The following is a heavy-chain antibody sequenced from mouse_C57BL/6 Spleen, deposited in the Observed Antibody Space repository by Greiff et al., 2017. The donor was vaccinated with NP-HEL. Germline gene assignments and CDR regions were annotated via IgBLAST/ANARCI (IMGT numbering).Heavy chain of an antibody. CDR1: GYTFTSYG. CDR2: IYPRSGNT. V-gene: IGHV1-81*01. J-gene: IGHJ2*01. Sequence: VQLVESGAELARPGASVKLSCKASGYTFTSYGISWVKQRTGQGLEWIGEIYPRSGNTYYNEKFKGKATLTADKSSSTAYMELRSLTSEDSAVYFCARSGPFITTVVAHFDYWGQGTTLTVSS. CDR3: ARSGPFITTVVAHFDY. D-gene: IGHD1-1*01.